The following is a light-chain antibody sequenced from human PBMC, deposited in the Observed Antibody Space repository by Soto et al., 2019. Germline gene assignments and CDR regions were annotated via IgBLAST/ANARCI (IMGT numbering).Light chain of an antibody. Sequence: DIQLTQSPSFVSASVGDRVTITCRASQDISSSLAWYQQKPGKAPKLLIYDASTLQTGVPSRFRGSGSGTEFTLTISSLQPEDFATYSCQQLASYPIGTFGGGTKVDIK. J-gene: IGKJ4*01. V-gene: IGKV1-9*01. CDR2: DAS. CDR3: QQLASYPIGT. CDR1: QDISSS.